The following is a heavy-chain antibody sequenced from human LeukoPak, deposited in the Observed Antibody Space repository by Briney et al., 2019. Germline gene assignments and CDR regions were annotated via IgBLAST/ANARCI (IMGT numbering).Heavy chain of an antibody. J-gene: IGHJ4*02. Sequence: HPGGSLRLSCAASGFTFSSYGMHWVRQAPGKGLEWVALIWYDGSNKYYTDSVKGRLTISRNNSKNTLYLQMNSLRAEDTAIYYCAIEGPRGNSQFDYWGQGTLVTVSS. V-gene: IGHV3-33*01. D-gene: IGHD2/OR15-2a*01. CDR2: IWYDGSNK. CDR1: GFTFSSYG. CDR3: AIEGPRGNSQFDY.